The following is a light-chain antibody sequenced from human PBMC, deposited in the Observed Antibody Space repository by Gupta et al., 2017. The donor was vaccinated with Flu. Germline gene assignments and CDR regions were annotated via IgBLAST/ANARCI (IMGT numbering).Light chain of an antibody. Sequence: ARATLSCRASESVSSKLAWYQHKRGQAPRLLIYGASTRASGIPVRFSGSGSGTEFTLTISSLQSEDFAVYHCQQYNDWPLSFGGGTKVEIK. V-gene: IGKV3-15*01. CDR2: GAS. J-gene: IGKJ4*01. CDR1: ESVSSK. CDR3: QQYNDWPLS.